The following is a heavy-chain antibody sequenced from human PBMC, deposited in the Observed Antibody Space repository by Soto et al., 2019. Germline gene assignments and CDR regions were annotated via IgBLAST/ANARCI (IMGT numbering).Heavy chain of an antibody. Sequence: SETLSLTCTVSGGSISSYYWSWIRQPPGKGLEWIGYIYYSGSTNYNPSLKSRVTISVDTSKNQFSLKLSSVTAADTAVYYCARVNTMVRGVMKAPFTRKYYYYGMDVWGQGTTVTVSS. J-gene: IGHJ6*02. CDR2: IYYSGST. CDR3: ARVNTMVRGVMKAPFTRKYYYYGMDV. V-gene: IGHV4-59*08. CDR1: GGSISSYY. D-gene: IGHD3-10*01.